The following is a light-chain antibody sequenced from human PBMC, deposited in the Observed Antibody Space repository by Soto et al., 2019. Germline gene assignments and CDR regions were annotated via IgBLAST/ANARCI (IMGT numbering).Light chain of an antibody. V-gene: IGLV8-61*01. CDR3: NSYAGTSNV. CDR2: NTT. Sequence: QAVVTQEPSFSVSPGGTVILTCGLTSGSVSTSYYPSWYQQSPGLAPRTLIYNTTTRSSGVPDRFSGSKSGNTASLTVSGLQAEDEADYYCNSYAGTSNVFGTGTKLTVL. J-gene: IGLJ1*01. CDR1: SGSVSTSYY.